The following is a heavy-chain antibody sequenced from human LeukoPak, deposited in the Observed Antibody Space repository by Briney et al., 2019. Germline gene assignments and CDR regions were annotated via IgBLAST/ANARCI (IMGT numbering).Heavy chain of an antibody. CDR3: ARETGLGPRGYSGYGATNNFDY. V-gene: IGHV4-30-4*08. Sequence: NPSETLSLTCTVSGGSISSSSYYWGWIRQPPGKGLEWIGYIYYSGSTYYNPSLKSRVTISVDTSKNQFSLKLSSVTAADTAVYYCARETGLGPRGYSGYGATNNFDYWGQGTLVTVSS. D-gene: IGHD5-12*01. J-gene: IGHJ4*02. CDR1: GGSISSSSYY. CDR2: IYYSGST.